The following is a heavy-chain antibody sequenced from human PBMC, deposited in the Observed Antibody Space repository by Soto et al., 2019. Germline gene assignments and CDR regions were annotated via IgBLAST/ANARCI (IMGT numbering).Heavy chain of an antibody. J-gene: IGHJ6*02. CDR1: GGSVSSGSYY. V-gene: IGHV4-61*01. CDR2: IYYSGNT. CDR3: AREDMVRGVNYYYYGMDV. D-gene: IGHD3-10*01. Sequence: ETLSLTCTVSGGSVSSGSYYWSWIRQPPGKGLEWIGYIYYSGNTNYNPSLKSRVTISVDTSKNQFSLKLSSVTAADTAVYYCAREDMVRGVNYYYYGMDVWGQGTTVTVSS.